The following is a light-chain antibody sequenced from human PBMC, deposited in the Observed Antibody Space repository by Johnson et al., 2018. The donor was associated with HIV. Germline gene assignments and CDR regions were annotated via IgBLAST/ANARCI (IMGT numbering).Light chain of an antibody. CDR3: GTWDSSLSAGV. V-gene: IGLV1-51*01. Sequence: QSLLTQPPSVSAAPGQTVTISCSGSSSNIGSNYVSWYQQLPGTAPKLLIYDSDKRPSGIPDRFSGSNSGTSATLGITGLQTGDEADYYCGTWDSSLSAGVFGSGTKVTVL. J-gene: IGLJ1*01. CDR1: SSNIGSNY. CDR2: DSD.